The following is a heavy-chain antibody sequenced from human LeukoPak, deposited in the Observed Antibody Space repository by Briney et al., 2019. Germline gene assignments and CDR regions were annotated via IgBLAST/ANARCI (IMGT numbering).Heavy chain of an antibody. CDR3: ARFGYSRPLYYYYGMDV. V-gene: IGHV4-59*13. CDR2: IYYSGST. CDR1: GGSISSYY. Sequence: PSETLSLTCTVSGGSISSYYWSWIRQPPGKGVEWVGYIYYSGSTNYNPSLKRRVTISVDTSKKQFSLKLSSVTAADTAVYYCARFGYSRPLYYYYGMDVWGKGTTVTVSS. J-gene: IGHJ6*04. D-gene: IGHD6-13*01.